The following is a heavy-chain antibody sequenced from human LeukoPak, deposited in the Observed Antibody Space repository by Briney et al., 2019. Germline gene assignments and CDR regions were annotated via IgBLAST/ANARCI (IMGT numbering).Heavy chain of an antibody. V-gene: IGHV1-46*01. CDR2: INPSGGST. CDR3: ARDGIVVVPAAMRGRYFDY. D-gene: IGHD2-2*01. J-gene: IGHJ4*02. CDR1: GYTFTSYY. Sequence: ASVKVSCKASGYTFTSYYMHWVRHAPGQGLEWMGIINPSGGSTSYAQKFQGRVTMTRDMSTSTVYMELSSLRSEDTAVYYCARDGIVVVPAAMRGRYFDYWGQGTLVTVSS.